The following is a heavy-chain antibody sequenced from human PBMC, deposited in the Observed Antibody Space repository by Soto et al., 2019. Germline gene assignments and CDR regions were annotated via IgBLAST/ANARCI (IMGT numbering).Heavy chain of an antibody. CDR3: ARGRNGLVLY. D-gene: IGHD3-9*01. Sequence: PXGTLSLTCTVSVGSVSSGNFYWSWIRQPPGKGLEWIGFIYYSGSTNYNPSLKSRVTISVDTSKNQFSLQLSSVTAADTAVYYCARGRNGLVLYWGQGTLVTVSS. CDR2: IYYSGST. J-gene: IGHJ4*02. V-gene: IGHV4-61*01. CDR1: VGSVSSGNFY.